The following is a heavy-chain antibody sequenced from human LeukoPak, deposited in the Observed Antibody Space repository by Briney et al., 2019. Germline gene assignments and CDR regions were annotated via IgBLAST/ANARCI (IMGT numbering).Heavy chain of an antibody. D-gene: IGHD2-15*01. V-gene: IGHV4-31*03. Sequence: SQTLSLTCTVSGGSISSGGYYWSWIRQHPGKGLEWIGYIYYSGSTYYNPSLKSRVTISVDTSKNQFSLKLSSVTAADTAVYYCARVRSVVDRVFDPWGQGTLVTVSS. CDR3: ARVRSVVDRVFDP. CDR2: IYYSGST. CDR1: GGSISSGGYY. J-gene: IGHJ5*02.